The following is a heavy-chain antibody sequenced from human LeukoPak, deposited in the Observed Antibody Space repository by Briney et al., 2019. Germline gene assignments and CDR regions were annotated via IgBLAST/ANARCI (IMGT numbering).Heavy chain of an antibody. CDR2: INPNSGGT. CDR3: ARDSQSYEPDGGYYYMDV. Sequence: GASVKVSCKASGYTFTGYYMHWVRQAPGQGLEWMGWINPNSGGTNYAQKFQGRVTMTRDTSISTAYMELSRLRSDDTAVYYCARDSQSYEPDGGYYYMDVWGKGTTVTVSS. J-gene: IGHJ6*03. D-gene: IGHD5-24*01. CDR1: GYTFTGYY. V-gene: IGHV1-2*02.